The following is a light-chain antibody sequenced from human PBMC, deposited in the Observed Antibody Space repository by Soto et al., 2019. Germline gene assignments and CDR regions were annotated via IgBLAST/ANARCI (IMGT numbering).Light chain of an antibody. Sequence: EIVLTQSPGTLSLSPGERATLSCRASRSLSSSYVVWYQQKPGQAPRLLIYAASRRATGMPDRFSGSGSATEYTLTISRLEPEDFAVYYCQQQGTVGQGTKLEIK. CDR3: QQQGT. V-gene: IGKV3-20*01. CDR1: RSLSSSY. CDR2: AAS. J-gene: IGKJ2*01.